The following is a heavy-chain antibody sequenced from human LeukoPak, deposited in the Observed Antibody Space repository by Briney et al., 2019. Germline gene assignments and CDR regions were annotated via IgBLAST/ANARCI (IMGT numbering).Heavy chain of an antibody. CDR3: ARGRSNGWFY. J-gene: IGHJ4*02. CDR1: GGSFSGYY. V-gene: IGHV4-34*01. CDR2: INHSGST. D-gene: IGHD2-8*01. Sequence: SETLSLTCAVYGGSFSGYYWSWIRQPPGKGLEWIGEINHSGSTNYNPSLKSRVTISVDTSKNQFSLKLSSVTAADTAVYYCARGRSNGWFYWGQGALVTVSS.